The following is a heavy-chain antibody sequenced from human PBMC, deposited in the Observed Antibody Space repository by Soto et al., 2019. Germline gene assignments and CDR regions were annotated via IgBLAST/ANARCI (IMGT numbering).Heavy chain of an antibody. CDR1: GFTFSNCI. J-gene: IGHJ4*02. CDR3: AKDPPHEPSSHSSGPNFDY. V-gene: IGHV3-23*01. CDR2: IGARDGVT. D-gene: IGHD6-19*01. Sequence: VGSLRLSCTVSGFTFSNCIMNWVRQAPGKGLEWVSVIGARDGVTHYADSAKGRFIISRDNSKNTLYLHMNSLRAEDTAVYYCAKDPPHEPSSHSSGPNFDYWGQGTLVTVSS.